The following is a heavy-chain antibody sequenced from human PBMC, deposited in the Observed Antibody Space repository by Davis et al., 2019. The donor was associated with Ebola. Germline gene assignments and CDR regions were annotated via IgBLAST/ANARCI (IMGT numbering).Heavy chain of an antibody. D-gene: IGHD2-2*01. Sequence: GESLKISCAASGFTFSSYAMSWVRQAPGKGLEWVSAISGSGGSTYYADSVKGRFTISRDNSKHTLYLQMNSLRAEDTAVYYCARDGFLVVVVPAATDYGMDVWGQGTTVTVSS. CDR3: ARDGFLVVVVPAATDYGMDV. V-gene: IGHV3-23*01. CDR2: ISGSGGST. CDR1: GFTFSSYA. J-gene: IGHJ6*02.